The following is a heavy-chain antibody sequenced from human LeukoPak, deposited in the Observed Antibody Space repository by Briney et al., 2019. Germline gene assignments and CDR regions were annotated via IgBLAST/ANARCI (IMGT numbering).Heavy chain of an antibody. Sequence: GGSLRLSCAASGFTFSSYEMNWVRQAPGKGLEWISYIGTFGTVIHYAGSVRGRFTISRDDAKNSLYLQMNSLRAEDTAVYYCATGLSTGYRAFDIWGQGTMVTVSS. J-gene: IGHJ3*02. V-gene: IGHV3-48*03. D-gene: IGHD3-9*01. CDR3: ATGLSTGYRAFDI. CDR1: GFTFSSYE. CDR2: IGTFGTVI.